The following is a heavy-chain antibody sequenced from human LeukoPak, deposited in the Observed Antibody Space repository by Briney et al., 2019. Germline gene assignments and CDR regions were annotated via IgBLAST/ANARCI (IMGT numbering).Heavy chain of an antibody. V-gene: IGHV3-23*01. J-gene: IGHJ5*02. D-gene: IGHD1-1*01. CDR2: ISGSGGST. CDR1: GFTFSSYA. CDR3: AKDQRMVERLGWFDP. Sequence: GGSLRLSCAASGFTFSSYAMSWVRQAPGKGLEWVSAISGSGGSTYYADSVKGRFTISRDNSKNTLYLQMNSLRAEDTAVYYCAKDQRMVERLGWFDPWGQVTLVTVSS.